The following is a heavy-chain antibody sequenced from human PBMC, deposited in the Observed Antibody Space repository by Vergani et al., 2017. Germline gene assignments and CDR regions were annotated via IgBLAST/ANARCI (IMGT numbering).Heavy chain of an antibody. V-gene: IGHV3-23*01. D-gene: IGHD2-8*01. CDR2: SSGSGGST. Sequence: EVQLLESGGGLVQPGGSLRLSCAASGFTFSSYAMSWVRQAPGKGLEWVSASSGSGGSTYYADSVKGRFTISRDNSKNTLYLQMNNLRAADTAVYYCARSGYCTHGVCYMTYYYYMDVWGKGTAVTVSS. CDR3: ARSGYCTHGVCYMTYYYYMDV. CDR1: GFTFSSYA. J-gene: IGHJ6*03.